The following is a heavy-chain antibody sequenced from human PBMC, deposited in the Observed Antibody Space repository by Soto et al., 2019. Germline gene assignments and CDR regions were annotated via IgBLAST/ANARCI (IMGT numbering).Heavy chain of an antibody. CDR1: GFTFSSYA. CDR3: ARRGWYY. D-gene: IGHD2-15*01. Sequence: VGSLRLSCAASGFTFSSYAMHWVRQAPGKGLEWVAVISYDGSNKYYADSVKGRFTISRDNSKNTLYLQMNSLRAEDTAVYYCARRGWYYWGQGTLVTVSS. V-gene: IGHV3-30-3*01. J-gene: IGHJ4*02. CDR2: ISYDGSNK.